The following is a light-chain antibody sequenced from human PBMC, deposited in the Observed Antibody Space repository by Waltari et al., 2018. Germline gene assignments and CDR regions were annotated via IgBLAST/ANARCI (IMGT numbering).Light chain of an antibody. V-gene: IGLV1-44*01. CDR3: ATWDDSLKGPV. CDR1: TPTSRSNV. J-gene: IGLJ2*01. CDR2: YNN. Sequence: QSVVTQPPSASGPPGQRVTIPCSGGTPTSRSNVFQWYRQLPAMAPKVLIYYNNLRPTGVPDRFSGSKSGTSASLAISGLQSDDEAVYYCATWDDSLKGPVFGGGTKLTVL.